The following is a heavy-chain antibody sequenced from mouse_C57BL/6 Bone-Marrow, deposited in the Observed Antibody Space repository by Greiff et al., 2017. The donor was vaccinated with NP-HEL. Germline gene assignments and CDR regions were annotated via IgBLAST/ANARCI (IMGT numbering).Heavy chain of an antibody. CDR2: ISSGGSYT. J-gene: IGHJ2*01. CDR3: ARHYYSNYFDY. V-gene: IGHV5-6*01. Sequence: EVKVVESGGDLVKPGGSLKLSCAASGFTFSSYGMSWVRQTPDKRLEWVATISSGGSYTYYPDSVKGRITISRDNAKNTLYLQMSSLKSEDTAMYYCARHYYSNYFDYWGQGTTLTVSS. D-gene: IGHD2-5*01. CDR1: GFTFSSYG.